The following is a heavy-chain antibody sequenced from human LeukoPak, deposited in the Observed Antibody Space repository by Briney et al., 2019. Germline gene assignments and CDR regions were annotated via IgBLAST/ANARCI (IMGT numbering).Heavy chain of an antibody. CDR2: IYYSGST. V-gene: IGHV4-31*11. Sequence: SETLSLTCAVYGGSFSGYYWSWIRQHPGKGLEWIGYIYYSGSTYYNPSLKSRVTISVDTSKNQFSLKLSSVTAADTAVYYCARSTVTTRNYYYYYGMDVWGQGTTVTVSS. D-gene: IGHD4-17*01. CDR3: ARSTVTTRNYYYYYGMDV. J-gene: IGHJ6*02. CDR1: GGSFSGYY.